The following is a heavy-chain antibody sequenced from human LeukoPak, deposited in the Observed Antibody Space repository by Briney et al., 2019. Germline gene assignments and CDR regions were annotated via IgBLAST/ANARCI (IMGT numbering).Heavy chain of an antibody. J-gene: IGHJ4*02. CDR1: GGSFSGYY. CDR2: IYYSGST. D-gene: IGHD6-19*01. Sequence: PSETLSLTCAVYGGSFSGYYWSWIRQPPGKGLEWIGSIYYSGSTYYNPSLKSRVTISVDTSKNQFSLKLSSVTAADTAVYYCARHLSSSGWYMLMYFDYWGQGTLVTVSS. V-gene: IGHV4-34*01. CDR3: ARHLSSSGWYMLMYFDY.